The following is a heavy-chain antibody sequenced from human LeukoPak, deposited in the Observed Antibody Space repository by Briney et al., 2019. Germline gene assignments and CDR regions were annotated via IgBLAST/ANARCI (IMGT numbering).Heavy chain of an antibody. CDR2: INPNSGGT. J-gene: IGHJ6*03. CDR3: ARLAAADPYYYYYMDV. V-gene: IGHV1-2*06. Sequence: ATVKLSCKAYGYTFTGYYMHWVRQAPGQGLEWMGRINPNSGGTNYAQKFQGRVTMTRDTSISTAYMELSRLRSDDTAVYYCARLAAADPYYYYYMDVWGKGTTVTVSS. D-gene: IGHD6-13*01. CDR1: GYTFTGYY.